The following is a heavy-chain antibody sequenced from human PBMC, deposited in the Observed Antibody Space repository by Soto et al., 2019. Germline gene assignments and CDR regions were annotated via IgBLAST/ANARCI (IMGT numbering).Heavy chain of an antibody. CDR3: AISKPGVVYYYYMDV. CDR2: INHSGST. V-gene: IGHV4-34*01. J-gene: IGHJ6*03. D-gene: IGHD2-2*01. Sequence: SETLSLTCAVYGGSFSGYYWSWIRQPPGKGLEWIGEINHSGSTNYNPSLKSRVTISVDTSKNQFSLKLSSVTAADTAVYYCAISKPGVVYYYYMDVWGKGTTVTVSS. CDR1: GGSFSGYY.